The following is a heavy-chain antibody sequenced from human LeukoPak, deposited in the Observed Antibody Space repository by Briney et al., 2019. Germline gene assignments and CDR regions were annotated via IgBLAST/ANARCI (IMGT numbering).Heavy chain of an antibody. V-gene: IGHV3-48*01. J-gene: IGHJ4*02. CDR2: IRHDSSDI. Sequence: GGSLRLSCAASGFTFSAYSMNWVRQAPGKGLEWISFIRHDSSDIYDADSVKGRFTISRDNGKNSVYLQMNSLRAEDTAVYYCVRECFGELIWGQGTLVTVSS. CDR1: GFTFSAYS. CDR3: VRECFGELI. D-gene: IGHD3-10*01.